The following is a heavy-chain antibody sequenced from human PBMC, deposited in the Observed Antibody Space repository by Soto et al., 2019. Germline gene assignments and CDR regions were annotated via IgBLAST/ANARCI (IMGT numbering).Heavy chain of an antibody. CDR3: ARNRGFGEFPYYYYGLDV. CDR1: GGSITSGGYY. J-gene: IGHJ6*02. Sequence: QVQLQESGPGLVKPSQTLSLTCTVSGGSITSGGYYWSWIRQHPGKGLEWIGYIYYSGSTYYNPSLKSRVSMSLDTSKNQCSLKLNSVTAADTAVYYCARNRGFGEFPYYYYGLDVWGQGTTVTVSS. V-gene: IGHV4-31*03. D-gene: IGHD3-10*01. CDR2: IYYSGST.